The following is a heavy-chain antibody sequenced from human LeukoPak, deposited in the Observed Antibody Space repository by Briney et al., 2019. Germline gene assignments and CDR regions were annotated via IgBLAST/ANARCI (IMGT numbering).Heavy chain of an antibody. J-gene: IGHJ6*02. Sequence: PSETLSLTCTDSGGSISSGSYYWSWIRQPAGKGLEWIGCIYTSGSTNYNPSLKSRVTISVDTSKNQFSLKLSSVTAEDTAVYYGARGTLGLFRYYYGMDVWGQGTTVTVSS. D-gene: IGHD2/OR15-2a*01. V-gene: IGHV4-61*02. CDR3: ARGTLGLFRYYYGMDV. CDR2: IYTSGST. CDR1: GGSISSGSYY.